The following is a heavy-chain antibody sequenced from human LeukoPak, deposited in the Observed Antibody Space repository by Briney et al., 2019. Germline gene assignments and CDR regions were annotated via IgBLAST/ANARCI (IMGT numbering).Heavy chain of an antibody. J-gene: IGHJ4*02. CDR1: GGSFSGYY. V-gene: IGHV4-34*01. CDR2: INHSGST. CDR3: AGRGMQWLARN. Sequence: PSETLPLTCAVYGGSFSGYYWSWIRQPPGKGLEWIGEINHSGSTNYNPSLKSRVTISVDTSKNQFSLKLSSVTAADTAVYYCAGRGMQWLARNWGQGTLVTVSS. D-gene: IGHD6-19*01.